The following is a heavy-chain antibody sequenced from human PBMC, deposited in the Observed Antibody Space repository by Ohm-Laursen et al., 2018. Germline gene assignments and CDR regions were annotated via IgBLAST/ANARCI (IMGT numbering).Heavy chain of an antibody. V-gene: IGHV3-74*01. J-gene: IGHJ4*02. CDR3: ARDQAGGYYTWGY. CDR1: GITFHDYV. Sequence: SLRLSCAASGITFHDYVMHWVRQAPGKGLVWVSRINSDGSSTSYADSVKGRFTISRDNAKNTLYLQMNSLRAEDTAVYYCARDQAGGYYTWGYWGQGTLVTVSS. CDR2: INSDGSST. D-gene: IGHD3-3*01.